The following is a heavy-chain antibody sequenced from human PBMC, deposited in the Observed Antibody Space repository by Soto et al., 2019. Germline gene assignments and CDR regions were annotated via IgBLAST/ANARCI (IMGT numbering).Heavy chain of an antibody. Sequence: ASVKVSCKASGYTFTSYGISWVRQAPGQGLEWMGWINAGNGNTKYSQKFQGRVTITRDTSASTAYMELSSPRSEDTAVYYCARSIVVVTALDYWGQGTLVTVSS. CDR1: GYTFTSYG. J-gene: IGHJ4*02. D-gene: IGHD2-21*02. CDR2: INAGNGNT. V-gene: IGHV1-3*01. CDR3: ARSIVVVTALDY.